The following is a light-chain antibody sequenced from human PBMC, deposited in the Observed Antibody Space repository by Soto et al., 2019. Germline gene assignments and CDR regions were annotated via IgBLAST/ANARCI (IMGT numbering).Light chain of an antibody. J-gene: IGKJ4*01. CDR3: QQSYSTPPT. CDR2: AAS. V-gene: IGKV1-39*01. CDR1: QSISSY. Sequence: DIQMTQSPSSLSASVGDRVTITCWASQSISSYLNWYQQKXXXAPKLLIYAASSLQSGVPSRFSXSGSGXDXTLTISSLQPEDFATYYCQQSYSTPPTFGGGTKVEIK.